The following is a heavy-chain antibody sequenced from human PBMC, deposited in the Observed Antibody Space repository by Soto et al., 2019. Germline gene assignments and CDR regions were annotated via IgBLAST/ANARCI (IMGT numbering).Heavy chain of an antibody. CDR3: ARGLSIAATGLNWFDP. CDR1: GGSISSDSYY. J-gene: IGHJ5*02. Sequence: PSETLSLTCTVSGGSISSDSYYWGWIRQSPEKGLEWIGYIYYGGSPNYNPSLKSRVTISVDTSNNQFSLRLISVTAADTAVYYCARGLSIAATGLNWFDPWGLGTLVTVSS. D-gene: IGHD6-13*01. CDR2: IYYGGSP. V-gene: IGHV4-61*01.